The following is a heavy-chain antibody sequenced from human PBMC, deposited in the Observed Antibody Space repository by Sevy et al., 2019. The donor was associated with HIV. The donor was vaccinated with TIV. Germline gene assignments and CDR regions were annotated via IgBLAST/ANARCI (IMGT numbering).Heavy chain of an antibody. CDR2: ISSGSSYI. V-gene: IGHV3-21*06. J-gene: IGHJ4*02. CDR3: VRDRDYYGSGSYDY. CDR1: EFTFRDYT. Sequence: GGSLRLSCAASEFTFRDYTMNWVRQVPGKGLEWVSSISSGSSYISYADSVKGRFTISRDNAGNLLFLQMNSLRAEETAVYYCVRDRDYYGSGSYDYWGQGTLVTVS. D-gene: IGHD3-10*01.